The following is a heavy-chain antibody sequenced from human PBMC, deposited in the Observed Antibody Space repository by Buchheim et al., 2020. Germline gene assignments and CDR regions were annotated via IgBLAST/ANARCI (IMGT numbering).Heavy chain of an antibody. V-gene: IGHV3-48*01. J-gene: IGHJ1*01. Sequence: EVHLVESGGNLVQPGESLRLSCAASGLSFSAYSMNWVRQAPGKGLEWISYISSGSDIIYYADSVRGRFTISRDNAKKSLFLQMNSLRAEDSAVYYCARDIWGTSRYPEYFQHWGQGTL. CDR3: ARDIWGTSRYPEYFQH. D-gene: IGHD3-16*02. CDR2: ISSGSDII. CDR1: GLSFSAYS.